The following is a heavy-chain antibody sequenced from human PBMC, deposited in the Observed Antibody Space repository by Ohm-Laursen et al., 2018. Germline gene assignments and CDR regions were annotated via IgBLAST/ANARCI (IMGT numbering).Heavy chain of an antibody. V-gene: IGHV3-23*01. CDR3: AKGIYSGYDYYGMDV. J-gene: IGHJ6*02. D-gene: IGHD1-26*01. CDR2: ISVSGSST. Sequence: SLRLSCSASGFTFSISGMTWVRQAPGKGLEWVSGISVSGSSTDYADSVKGRFTISRGNSKNTLYLQMNSLRAEDTAVYYCAKGIYSGYDYYGMDVWGQGTTVTVSS. CDR1: GFTFSISG.